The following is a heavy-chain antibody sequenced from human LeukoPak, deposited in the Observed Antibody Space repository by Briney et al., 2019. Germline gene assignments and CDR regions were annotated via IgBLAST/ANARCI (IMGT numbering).Heavy chain of an antibody. Sequence: SETLSLTCNVSGESISSGNYYWTWIRQPAGKGLEWIGRIHSSGFANYNRSLKSRVTISRDTSKNQLSLKVSSVTAADTAVYFCVSSRVATPPYNYGMDAWGQGTTVVVSS. V-gene: IGHV4-61*02. CDR3: VSSRVATPPYNYGMDA. CDR2: IHSSGFA. J-gene: IGHJ6*02. CDR1: GESISSGNYY. D-gene: IGHD3-3*01.